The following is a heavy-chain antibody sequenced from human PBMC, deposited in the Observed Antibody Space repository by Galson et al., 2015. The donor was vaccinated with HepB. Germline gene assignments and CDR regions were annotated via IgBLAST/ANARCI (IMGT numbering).Heavy chain of an antibody. CDR2: IYYSGST. V-gene: IGHV4-4*02. J-gene: IGHJ6*02. CDR1: GDSISNDRW. Sequence: ETLSLTCAVSGDSISNDRWWSWVRQPPGEGLEWIGYIYYSGSTSYNPSLKSRVTISVDTSKNQFSLNLSSVTAADTAVYYCASQTYYYSGMDVWGPGTTVTVSS. CDR3: ASQTYYYSGMDV.